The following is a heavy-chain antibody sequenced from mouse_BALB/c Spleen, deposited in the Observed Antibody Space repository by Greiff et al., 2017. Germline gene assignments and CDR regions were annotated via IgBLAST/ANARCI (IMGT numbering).Heavy chain of an antibody. D-gene: IGHD3-1*01. V-gene: IGHV1-82*01. CDR2: IYPGDGDT. CDR1: GYAFSSSW. Sequence: QVQLKQSGPELVKPGASVKISCKASGYAFSSSWMNWVKQRPGQGLEWIGRIYPGDGDTNYNGKFKGKATLTADKSSSTAYMQLSSLTSVDSAVYFCARYGLAMDYWGQGTSVTVSS. J-gene: IGHJ4*01. CDR3: ARYGLAMDY.